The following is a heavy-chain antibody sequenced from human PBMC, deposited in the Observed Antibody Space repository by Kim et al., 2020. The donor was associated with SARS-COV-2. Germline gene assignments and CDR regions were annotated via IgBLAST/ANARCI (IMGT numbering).Heavy chain of an antibody. Sequence: GGSLRLSCAASGFTFSSYGMHWVRQAPGKGLEWVAVIWYDGSNKYYADSVKGRFTISRDNSKNTLYLQMNSLRAEDTAVYYCAKDLRPTDQQLVSSPGYCYYGMDVWGQGTTVTVSS. CDR2: IWYDGSNK. D-gene: IGHD6-13*01. V-gene: IGHV3-33*06. CDR1: GFTFSSYG. CDR3: AKDLRPTDQQLVSSPGYCYYGMDV. J-gene: IGHJ6*02.